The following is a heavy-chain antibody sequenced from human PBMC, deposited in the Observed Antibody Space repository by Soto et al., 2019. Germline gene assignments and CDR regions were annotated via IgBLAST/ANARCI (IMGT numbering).Heavy chain of an antibody. CDR1: GFTFGDYA. CDR3: TRDGTDYDFWSGSDY. D-gene: IGHD3-3*01. J-gene: IGHJ4*02. Sequence: PGGSLRLSCTASGFTFGDYAMSWFRQAPGKGLEWVGFIRSKAYGGTTEYAASVKGRFTISRDDSKSIAYLQMNSLKTKDTAVYYCTRDGTDYDFWSGSDYWGQGTLVTVSS. V-gene: IGHV3-49*03. CDR2: IRSKAYGGTT.